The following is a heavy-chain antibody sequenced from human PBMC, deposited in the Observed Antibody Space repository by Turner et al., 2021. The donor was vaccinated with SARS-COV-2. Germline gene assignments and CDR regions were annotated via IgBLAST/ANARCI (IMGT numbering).Heavy chain of an antibody. CDR1: GFTFSAYS. Sequence: EVQLVESGGGWVQPGGSLRLSCAASGFTFSAYSMTWVRQAPGKWLEWVSYISSTSSTIYYADSVKCRFTISRDNANNSRYLQINTLRAEDTAVYSCARLFNYGSPIFDYWCQGTLVTVSS. CDR2: ISSTSSTI. V-gene: IGHV3-48*01. CDR3: ARLFNYGSPIFDY. J-gene: IGHJ4*02. D-gene: IGHD3-16*01.